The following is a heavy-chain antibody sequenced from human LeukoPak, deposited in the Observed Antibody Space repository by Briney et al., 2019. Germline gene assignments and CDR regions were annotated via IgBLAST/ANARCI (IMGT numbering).Heavy chain of an antibody. CDR1: GFTFSTSW. D-gene: IGHD2-21*02. CDR3: ARWAGRCGGDCQSEDP. J-gene: IGHJ5*02. CDR2: INQDGSET. Sequence: PGGSLRLSCVGSGFTFSTSWMHWVRQAPGKGPEYVAYINQDGSETNYVDSVKGRCTISRDNTRNSLFLQMYSLRDEDTAIYYCARWAGRCGGDCQSEDPWGLGTLVIVSS. V-gene: IGHV3-7*01.